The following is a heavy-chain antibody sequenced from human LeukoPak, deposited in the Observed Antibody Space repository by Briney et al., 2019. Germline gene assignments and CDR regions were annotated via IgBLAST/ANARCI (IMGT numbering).Heavy chain of an antibody. CDR1: GYTFTGYY. CDR2: INPNSGGT. J-gene: IGHJ6*02. Sequence: ASVKVSCKASGYTFTGYYMHWVRQAPGQGLEWMGRINPNSGGTNYAQKFQGRVTMTRDTSISTAYMELSSLRSEDTAVYYCARDLGSFGDYYYYYYGMDVWGQGTTVTVSS. V-gene: IGHV1-2*06. CDR3: ARDLGSFGDYYYYYYGMDV. D-gene: IGHD4-17*01.